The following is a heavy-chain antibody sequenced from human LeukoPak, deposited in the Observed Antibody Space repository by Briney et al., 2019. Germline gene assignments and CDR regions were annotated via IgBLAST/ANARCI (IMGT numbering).Heavy chain of an antibody. J-gene: IGHJ6*02. CDR2: XXXXFGTA. CDR3: ARCRDGYNYLSYYYYYGMDV. Sequence: VKXSCKAXXXXXXXXXISXXRXAPGXXLXXXXXXXXXFGTANYAQKFQGRVTITADESTSTAYMELSSLRSEDTAVYYCARCRDGYNYLSYYYYYGMDVWGQGTTVTVSS. V-gene: IGHV1-69*13. CDR1: XXXXXXXX. D-gene: IGHD5-24*01.